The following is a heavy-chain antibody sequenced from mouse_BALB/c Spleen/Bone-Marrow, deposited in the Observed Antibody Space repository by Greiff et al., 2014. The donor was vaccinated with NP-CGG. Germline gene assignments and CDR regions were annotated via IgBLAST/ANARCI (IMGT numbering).Heavy chain of an antibody. V-gene: IGHV1-77*01. Sequence: QVQLKESGAELARPGASVKLSCKASGYTFTDYYINWVKQRTGQGLEWIGEIYPGSGNTYYNEKFKGKATLTADKSSSTAYMQLSRLTSEDSAVYFCARSGDGYPMDAMDYWGQGTSVTVSS. D-gene: IGHD2-3*01. CDR3: ARSGDGYPMDAMDY. J-gene: IGHJ4*01. CDR2: IYPGSGNT. CDR1: GYTFTDYY.